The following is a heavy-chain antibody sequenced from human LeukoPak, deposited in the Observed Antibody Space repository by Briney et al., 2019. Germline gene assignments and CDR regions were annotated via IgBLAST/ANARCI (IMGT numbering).Heavy chain of an antibody. V-gene: IGHV4-34*01. D-gene: IGHD6-13*01. J-gene: IGHJ4*02. Sequence: SETLSLTCGVYGGSFSGYYRNWIRQSPGKGLEWIGEINHSGSTNYNPSLKSRVTMSVDTSQKQFSLRLTSVRAADTAVYYCARGRYLTTLGGAAAGFLDYWGQGTVVTVSS. CDR1: GGSFSGYY. CDR3: ARGRYLTTLGGAAAGFLDY. CDR2: INHSGST.